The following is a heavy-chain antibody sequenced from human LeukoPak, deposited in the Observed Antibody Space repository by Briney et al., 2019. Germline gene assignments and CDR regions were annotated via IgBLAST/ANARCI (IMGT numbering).Heavy chain of an antibody. Sequence: PGRSLRLSCAASGFTFTNYGMHWVRQAPGKGLEWVAVISYDGRNKYYTDSVKGRFTIPRDNSKNTLYLQMNSLRGEDTAVYYCAKAHLLDWLLPFDYWGQGTLVTVSS. J-gene: IGHJ4*02. CDR3: AKAHLLDWLLPFDY. CDR2: ISYDGRNK. V-gene: IGHV3-30*18. CDR1: GFTFTNYG. D-gene: IGHD3/OR15-3a*01.